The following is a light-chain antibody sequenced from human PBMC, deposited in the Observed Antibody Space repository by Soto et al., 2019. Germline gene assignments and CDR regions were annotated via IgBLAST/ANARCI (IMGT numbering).Light chain of an antibody. CDR3: QQYNNWPPVYT. V-gene: IGKV3D-15*01. CDR1: QSISTK. CDR2: DAS. J-gene: IGKJ2*01. Sequence: EIVLTQSPATLSVSPGERATLSCRASQSISTKLAWYQQKPGQAPRLLIYDASTRATGIPARFSGSGSGTEFTLIISSLQSGDFAVYYCQQYNNWPPVYTFGQGTKLEI.